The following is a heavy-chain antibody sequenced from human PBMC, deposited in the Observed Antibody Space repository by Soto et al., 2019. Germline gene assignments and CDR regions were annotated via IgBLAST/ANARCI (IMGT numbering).Heavy chain of an antibody. CDR2: MNPNSGNT. CDR3: ARVYDSSIYYYFGIRYYYGMDV. Sequence: QVQLVQAGAEVKKPGASVKVSCKASGYTFTSYDINWVRQATGQGLEWMGWMNPNSGNTGYAQKFQGRVTMTRNTSVSTAYMEVSSLRSEDTAVYYCARVYDSSIYYYFGIRYYYGMDVWGQGTTVTVSS. J-gene: IGHJ6*02. CDR1: GYTFTSYD. V-gene: IGHV1-8*01. D-gene: IGHD5-12*01.